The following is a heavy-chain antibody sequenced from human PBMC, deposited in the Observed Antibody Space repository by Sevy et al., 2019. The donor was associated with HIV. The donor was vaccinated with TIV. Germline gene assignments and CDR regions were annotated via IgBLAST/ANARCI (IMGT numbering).Heavy chain of an antibody. D-gene: IGHD3-9*01. Sequence: ASVKVSCKASGYIFTAYYIHWVRQAPGQGLEWMGWMNPDSGGTNYVQKFQDRVTMTSDTSTNTAYMDLSRLRSDDTAVYYCARGDSDDVLSWFDPWGQEPWSPSPQ. CDR3: ARGDSDDVLSWFDP. V-gene: IGHV1-2*02. CDR2: MNPDSGGT. J-gene: IGHJ5*02. CDR1: GYIFTAYY.